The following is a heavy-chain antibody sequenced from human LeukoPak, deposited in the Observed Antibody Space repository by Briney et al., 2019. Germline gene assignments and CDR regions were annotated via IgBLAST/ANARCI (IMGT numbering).Heavy chain of an antibody. CDR2: ISGSGGST. Sequence: GGSLRLSCAASGFTFSSYAMSWVRQAPGKGLEWVSGISGSGGSTYYADSVKGRFTISRDNAKNSLYLQMNSLTAEDTAVYYCARVIGSYGDSAYWGQGTLVTVSS. J-gene: IGHJ4*02. V-gene: IGHV3-23*01. CDR1: GFTFSSYA. D-gene: IGHD4-17*01. CDR3: ARVIGSYGDSAY.